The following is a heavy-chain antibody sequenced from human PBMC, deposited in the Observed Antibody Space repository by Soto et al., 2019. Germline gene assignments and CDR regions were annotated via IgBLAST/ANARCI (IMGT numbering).Heavy chain of an antibody. J-gene: IGHJ4*02. CDR2: INAGNGNT. CDR3: ARDHWTGTTHFDY. D-gene: IGHD1-1*01. V-gene: IGHV1-3*01. CDR1: GYTFTSYA. Sequence: ASVKVSCKASGYTFTSYAMHWVRQAPGQRLEWMGWINAGNGNTKYSQKFQGRVTITRDTSASTAYMELSSLRSEDTAVYYCARDHWTGTTHFDYWGQGTLVTVSS.